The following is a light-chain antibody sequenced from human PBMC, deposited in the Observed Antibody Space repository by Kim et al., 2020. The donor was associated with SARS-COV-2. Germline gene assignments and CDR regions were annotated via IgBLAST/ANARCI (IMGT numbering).Light chain of an antibody. CDR3: MLNHNAGRV. J-gene: IGLJ3*02. CDR2: DTS. CDR1: TGAVTNGHY. Sequence: PGGTVTLTCGSNTGAVTNGHYPYWFQQKPGQAPTTLIYDTSNKLSWTPARFSGSLLGGKAALTLSGAQPEDEADYYCMLNHNAGRVFGGGTQLTVL. V-gene: IGLV7-46*01.